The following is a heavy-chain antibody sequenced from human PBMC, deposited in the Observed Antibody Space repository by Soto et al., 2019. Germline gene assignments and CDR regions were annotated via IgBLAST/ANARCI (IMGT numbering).Heavy chain of an antibody. Sequence: ASVKGSCKASGYTFTSYGISWVRQAPGQGLEWMGWISAYNGNTNYAQKLQGRVTMTTDTSTSTAYMELRSLRSDDTAVYYCARDRAAVGGGNWFDPWGQGTLVTVSS. CDR2: ISAYNGNT. CDR1: GYTFTSYG. J-gene: IGHJ5*02. CDR3: ARDRAAVGGGNWFDP. V-gene: IGHV1-18*01. D-gene: IGHD6-13*01.